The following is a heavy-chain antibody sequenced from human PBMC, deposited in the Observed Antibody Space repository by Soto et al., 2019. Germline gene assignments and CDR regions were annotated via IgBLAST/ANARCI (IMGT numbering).Heavy chain of an antibody. Sequence: ASVKVSCKASGGTFSSYTISWVRQAPGQGLEGMGRIIPILGIANYAQKFQGRVTITADKSTSTAYMELSSLRSEDTAVYYCAMFSNYKVSYYYYYMDVWGKGTTVTVSS. CDR1: GGTFSSYT. CDR3: AMFSNYKVSYYYYYMDV. CDR2: IIPILGIA. V-gene: IGHV1-69*02. D-gene: IGHD4-4*01. J-gene: IGHJ6*03.